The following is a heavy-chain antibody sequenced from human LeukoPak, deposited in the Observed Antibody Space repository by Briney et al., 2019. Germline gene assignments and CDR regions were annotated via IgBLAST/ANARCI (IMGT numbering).Heavy chain of an antibody. D-gene: IGHD6-13*01. CDR1: GFTFSSYS. CDR2: ISSSSSYI. V-gene: IGHV3-21*04. Sequence: PGGSLRLSCAASGFTFSSYSMNWVRQAPGKGLEWVSSISSSSSYIYYADSVKGRFTISRDNAKNSLYLQMNSLRAEDTALYYCAKDMRGYSRSSRGFDYWGQGTLVTVSS. J-gene: IGHJ4*02. CDR3: AKDMRGYSRSSRGFDY.